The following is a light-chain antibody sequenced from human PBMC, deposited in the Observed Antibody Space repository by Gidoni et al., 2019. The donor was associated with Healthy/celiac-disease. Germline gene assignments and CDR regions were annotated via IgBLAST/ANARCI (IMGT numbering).Light chain of an antibody. CDR3: QQYYSTLIT. Sequence: DIVMTQSPDSLAVSLGERATINCKSSQSVLYSSNNKNYLAWYQQKPGQPPKLLIYWASTRESGVPDRFSGSGSGTDFPLAISSLQAEDVAVYYCQQYYSTLITFXXXTRLEIK. CDR2: WAS. CDR1: QSVLYSSNNKNY. J-gene: IGKJ5*01. V-gene: IGKV4-1*01.